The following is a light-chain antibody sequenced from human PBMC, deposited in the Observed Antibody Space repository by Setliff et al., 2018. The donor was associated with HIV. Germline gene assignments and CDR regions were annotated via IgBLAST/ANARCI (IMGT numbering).Light chain of an antibody. Sequence: VLAQPASVSGSPGQSVSISCTGSGRDLGGFNFVSWYRQYPGKAPQLIIYEVTNRPSGVSSRFSGSKSGNTASLTISGLQAEDEADYYCGSCTSTSPCAFGTGTKVTVL. J-gene: IGLJ1*01. CDR2: EVT. CDR3: GSCTSTSPCA. CDR1: GRDLGGFNF. V-gene: IGLV2-14*01.